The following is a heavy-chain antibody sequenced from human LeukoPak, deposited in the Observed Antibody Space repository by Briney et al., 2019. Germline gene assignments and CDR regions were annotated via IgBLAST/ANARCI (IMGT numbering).Heavy chain of an antibody. J-gene: IGHJ4*02. D-gene: IGHD2-21*02. CDR2: INHSGST. V-gene: IGHV4-34*01. CDR3: ARTNCGGDCYSGGGYFDY. Sequence: SETLSLTCAVYGGSFSGYYWSWIRQPPGKGLEWIGEINHSGSTNYNPSLKSRVTISVDTSKNQFSLKLSSVTAADTAVYYCARTNCGGDCYSGGGYFDYWGQGTLVTVSS. CDR1: GGSFSGYY.